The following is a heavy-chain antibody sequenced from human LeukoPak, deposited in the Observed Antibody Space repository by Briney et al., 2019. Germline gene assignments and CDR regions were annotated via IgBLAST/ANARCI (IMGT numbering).Heavy chain of an antibody. V-gene: IGHV3-7*01. J-gene: IGHJ4*02. CDR3: ARHDGDYSDYFDY. CDR2: IKQDGSEK. D-gene: IGHD4-17*01. CDR1: GFTFSSYW. Sequence: GGSLRLSCAASGFTFSSYWMSWVRQAPGKGLEWVANIKQDGSEKYYVDSVKGRSTISRDNAKNSLYLQMNSLRAEDTAVYYCARHDGDYSDYFDYWGQGTLVTVSS.